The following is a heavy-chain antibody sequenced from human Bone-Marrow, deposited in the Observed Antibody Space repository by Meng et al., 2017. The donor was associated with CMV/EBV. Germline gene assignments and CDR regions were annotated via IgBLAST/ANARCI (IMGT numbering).Heavy chain of an antibody. V-gene: IGHV4-34*01. Sequence: GAVYGWSVSGYYWSWIRQPPGKGQEWIGEINHSGSTNYNPSLKSRVTISVDTSKNQFSLKLSSVTAADTAVYYCARAASGVPRSLGYWGQGTLVTVSS. CDR3: ARAASGVPRSLGY. D-gene: IGHD1-26*01. CDR2: INHSGST. CDR1: GWSVSGYY. J-gene: IGHJ4*02.